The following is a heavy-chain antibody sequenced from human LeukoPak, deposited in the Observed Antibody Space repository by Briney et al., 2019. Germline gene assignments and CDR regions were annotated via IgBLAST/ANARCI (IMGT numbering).Heavy chain of an antibody. CDR1: AFTVSSNF. V-gene: IGHV3-53*04. CDR2: IYAGGGT. CDR3: ASGRSYWYHLDY. Sequence: GGSLRLSCAASAFTVSSNFMTWVRQAPGKGLEWVSLIYAGGGTYYADSVQGRFSISRHLSKNTVALQMTSLRLEDTAVYYCASGRSYWYHLDYWGRGTLVTVSS. D-gene: IGHD2-8*02. J-gene: IGHJ4*02.